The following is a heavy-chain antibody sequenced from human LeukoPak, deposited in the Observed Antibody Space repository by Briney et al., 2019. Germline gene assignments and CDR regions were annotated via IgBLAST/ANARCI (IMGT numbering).Heavy chain of an antibody. CDR1: GGSISSYY. J-gene: IGHJ2*01. CDR2: IYYSGST. CDR3: ARLVGWELLYWYFDL. D-gene: IGHD1-26*01. V-gene: IGHV4-59*08. Sequence: ETLSLTCTVSGGSISSYYWSWIRQPPGKGLEWIGYIYYSGSTNYNPSLKSRVTISVDTSKNQFSLKLSSVTAADTAVYYCARLVGWELLYWYFDLWGRGTLVTVSS.